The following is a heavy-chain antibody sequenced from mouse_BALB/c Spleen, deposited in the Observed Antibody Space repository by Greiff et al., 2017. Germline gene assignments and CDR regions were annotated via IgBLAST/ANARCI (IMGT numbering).Heavy chain of an antibody. Sequence: VQLKESGPELVKPGASVKMSCKASGYTFTSYVMHWVKQKPGQGLEWIGYINPYNDGTKYNEKFKGKATLTSDKSSSTAYMELSSLTSEDSAVYYCARSRGNYLYYYAMDYWGQGTSVTVSS. D-gene: IGHD2-1*01. CDR3: ARSRGNYLYYYAMDY. J-gene: IGHJ4*01. V-gene: IGHV1-14*01. CDR2: INPYNDGT. CDR1: GYTFTSYV.